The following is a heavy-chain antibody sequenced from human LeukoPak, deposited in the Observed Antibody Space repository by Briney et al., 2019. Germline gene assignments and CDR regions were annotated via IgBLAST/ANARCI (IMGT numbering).Heavy chain of an antibody. J-gene: IGHJ5*02. CDR3: ARHQAENWFDP. D-gene: IGHD6-13*01. V-gene: IGHV3-53*01. CDR2: IYSGGST. Sequence: PGGSLRLSCAASGFTDSSNYMSWVRQAPGKGLEWVSVIYSGGSTYYADSVKGRFTISRDNSKNTLYLQMNSLRAEDTAVYYCARHQAENWFDPWGQGTLVTVSS. CDR1: GFTDSSNY.